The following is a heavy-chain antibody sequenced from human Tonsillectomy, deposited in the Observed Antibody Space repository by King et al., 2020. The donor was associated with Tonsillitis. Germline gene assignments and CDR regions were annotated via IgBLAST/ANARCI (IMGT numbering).Heavy chain of an antibody. V-gene: IGHV3-23*04. J-gene: IGHJ4*02. CDR2: ISGSGVST. CDR3: VKDNSTRDFYDSSGPEGFDY. Sequence: VQLVESGGGLVQPGGSLRLSCAASGFTFSNYAMIWVRQAPGKGLEWVSGISGSGVSTYYADSVKGRFTISRDNSKNTLYLQMNSLRPEDTAVYYCVKDNSTRDFYDSSGPEGFDYWGQGTLVTVSS. CDR1: GFTFSNYA. D-gene: IGHD3-22*01.